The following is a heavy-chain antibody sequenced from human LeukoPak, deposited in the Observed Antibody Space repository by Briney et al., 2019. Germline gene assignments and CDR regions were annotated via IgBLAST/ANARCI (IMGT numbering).Heavy chain of an antibody. D-gene: IGHD3-10*01. CDR1: GFTFSDYY. V-gene: IGHV3-11*01. CDR2: ISSSGSTI. CDR3: ARVAMVRGVIPYYYYYMDV. J-gene: IGHJ6*03. Sequence: GGSLRLSCAASGFTFSDYYMSWIRQAPGKGLEWVSYISSSGSTIYYADSVKGRFTISRDNAKNSLYLQMNSLRAEDTAVYYCARVAMVRGVIPYYYYYMDVWGKGTTVTISS.